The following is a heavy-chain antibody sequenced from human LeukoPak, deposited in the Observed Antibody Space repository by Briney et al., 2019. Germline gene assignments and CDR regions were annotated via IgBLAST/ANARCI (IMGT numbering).Heavy chain of an antibody. CDR1: GFTFSNFD. V-gene: IGHV3-23*01. D-gene: IGHD4-11*01. Sequence: GGSLRLSCAASGFTFSNFDMSWVRQAPGKGLEWVSAISGSGDSTYYADSVKGRFTISRDNSKNTLYLQMNSLRAEDTAVYYCAKNRGNYYYFDYWGQGTLVTVSS. CDR3: AKNRGNYYYFDY. CDR2: ISGSGDST. J-gene: IGHJ4*02.